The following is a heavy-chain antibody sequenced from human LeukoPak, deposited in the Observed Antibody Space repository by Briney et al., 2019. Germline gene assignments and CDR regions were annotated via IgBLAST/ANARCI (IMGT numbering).Heavy chain of an antibody. Sequence: GGSLRLSCAASGFTFSNAWMNWVRQAPGKGLGWVGRIKTRIDGDGGATGYAAPVKGRFSSSRDDSKNTLYLQMNSLKTEDTAVYYCTTNDAFDIWGQGTMVTVSS. J-gene: IGHJ3*02. CDR3: TTNDAFDI. CDR2: IKTRIDGDGGAT. CDR1: GFTFSNAW. V-gene: IGHV3-15*01.